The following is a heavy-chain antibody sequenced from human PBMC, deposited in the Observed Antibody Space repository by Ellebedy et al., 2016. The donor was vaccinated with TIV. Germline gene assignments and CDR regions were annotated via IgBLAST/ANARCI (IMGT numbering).Heavy chain of an antibody. D-gene: IGHD5/OR15-5a*01. CDR1: GYTFTKYG. CDR2: ISGYNGDT. V-gene: IGHV1-18*04. J-gene: IGHJ5*02. Sequence: ASVKVSCKASGYTFTKYGISWVRHAPGQGLEWMGCISGYNGDTNYAQKFQGRVTMTIDTSTSTVYMELRSLSFDDTAVYYCTRGFYEKFDPWGQGTLVTVS. CDR3: TRGFYEKFDP.